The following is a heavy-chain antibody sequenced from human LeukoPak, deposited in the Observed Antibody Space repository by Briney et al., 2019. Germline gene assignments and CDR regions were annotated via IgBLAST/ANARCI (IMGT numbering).Heavy chain of an antibody. Sequence: GESLKICCKGSGYSITSYWISWVRQMPGKGLEWMGRIDPSDSYTNYSPSFQGHVTISADKSISTAYLQWSSLKASDTAMYYCARQVEVAAWDYRGQGRKLTVSS. CDR3: ARQVEVAAWDY. CDR2: IDPSDSYT. D-gene: IGHD6-19*01. J-gene: IGHJ4*02. V-gene: IGHV5-10-1*01. CDR1: GYSITSYW.